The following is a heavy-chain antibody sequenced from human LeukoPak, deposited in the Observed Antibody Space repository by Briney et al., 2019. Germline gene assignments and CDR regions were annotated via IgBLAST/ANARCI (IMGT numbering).Heavy chain of an antibody. D-gene: IGHD2-15*01. CDR3: AKIPIYCSGGSCYTPY. Sequence: PGGSLRLSCAASGFTFSSYAMSWVRQAPGKGLEWVSTISGSGGSTYYADSVKGRFTISRDNSKNTLYLQMNSLRVEDTAVYYCAKIPIYCSGGSCYTPYWGQGTLVTVSS. CDR2: ISGSGGST. J-gene: IGHJ4*02. CDR1: GFTFSSYA. V-gene: IGHV3-23*01.